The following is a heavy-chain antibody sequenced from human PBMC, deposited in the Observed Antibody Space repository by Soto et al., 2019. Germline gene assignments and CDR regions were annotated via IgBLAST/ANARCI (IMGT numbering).Heavy chain of an antibody. CDR2: ISAYSGNT. CDR1: DYTFTSYG. D-gene: IGHD1-7*01. J-gene: IGHJ6*02. CDR3: ARVRLELQDYYGMDV. V-gene: IGHV1-18*01. Sequence: SCKATDYTFTSYGISWVRQAPGQGLEWMGWISAYSGNTNYAPKIQGRVTMTTDTSTSTAYMELRSLRSDDTAVYYCARVRLELQDYYGMDVWGQGTTVTVSS.